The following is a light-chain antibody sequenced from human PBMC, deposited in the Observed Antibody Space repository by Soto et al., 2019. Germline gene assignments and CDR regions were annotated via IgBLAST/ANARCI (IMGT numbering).Light chain of an antibody. CDR3: ISYTRVSTLYVV. J-gene: IGLJ2*01. V-gene: IGLV2-14*01. CDR2: DVS. CDR1: SSDVGGYNY. Sequence: QSALTQPASVSGSPGQSITISCTGTSSDVGGYNYVSWYQQHPGKAPKLMIYDVSNRPSGVSNRFSGSKSGNTASLTISGLQAECEADYYCISYTRVSTLYVVFGGGTKLTVL.